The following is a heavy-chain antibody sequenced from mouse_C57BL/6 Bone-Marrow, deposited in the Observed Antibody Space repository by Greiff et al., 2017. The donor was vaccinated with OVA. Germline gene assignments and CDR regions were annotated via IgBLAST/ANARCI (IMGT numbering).Heavy chain of an antibody. Sequence: EVQRVESGGGLVQPGGSLKLSCAASGFTFSDYYMYWVRQTPEKRLEWVAYISNGGGSTYYPDTVKGRFTISRDNAKNTLYLQMSRLKSEDTAMYYCARADYRYAMDYWGQGTSVTVSS. J-gene: IGHJ4*01. CDR2: ISNGGGST. D-gene: IGHD2-4*01. CDR3: ARADYRYAMDY. CDR1: GFTFSDYY. V-gene: IGHV5-12*01.